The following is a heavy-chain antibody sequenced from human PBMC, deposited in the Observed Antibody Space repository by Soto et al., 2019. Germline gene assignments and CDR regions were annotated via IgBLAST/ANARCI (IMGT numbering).Heavy chain of an antibody. V-gene: IGHV2-5*02. CDR2: IYWDDDK. CDR3: AHRVLRAVFGLVTTTAIYFDF. D-gene: IGHD3-3*01. J-gene: IGHJ4*02. Sequence: QITLNESGPTVVKPTETLTLTCTFSGFSLTTSGVGVGWVRQSPGKAPEWLAFIYWDDDKRYSTSLKSRLTITKDTSKNQVVLTMANVDPADTVTYYCAHRVLRAVFGLVTTTAIYFDFWGQGTPVVVSS. CDR1: GFSLTTSGVG.